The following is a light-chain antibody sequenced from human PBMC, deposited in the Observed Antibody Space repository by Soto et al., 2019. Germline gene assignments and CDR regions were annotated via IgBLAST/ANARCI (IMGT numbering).Light chain of an antibody. CDR2: SSN. J-gene: IGLJ2*01. Sequence: QSVLTQPPSASGTPGQRVTIPCSGSSSNIGSHTVNWYQQLPGTAPKLLVYSSNQRPSGVPDRFSGSKSGTSASLAISGLQSEDEDDSYCAAGDGSLNGVVFGGGTKLTVL. CDR1: SSNIGSHT. V-gene: IGLV1-44*01. CDR3: AAGDGSLNGVV.